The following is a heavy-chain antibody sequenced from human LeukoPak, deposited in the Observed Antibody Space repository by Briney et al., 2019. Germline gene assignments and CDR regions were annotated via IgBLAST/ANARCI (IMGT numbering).Heavy chain of an antibody. J-gene: IGHJ3*02. CDR2: ISGSGGST. Sequence: GSLRLSCAASGFTFSSYAMSWVRQAPGKGLEWVSAISGSGGSTYYADSVKGRFTISRDNSKNTLYLQMNSLRAEDTAVYYCAKSSLYYYDSPGAFDIWGQGTMVTVSS. CDR1: GFTFSSYA. D-gene: IGHD3-22*01. CDR3: AKSSLYYYDSPGAFDI. V-gene: IGHV3-23*01.